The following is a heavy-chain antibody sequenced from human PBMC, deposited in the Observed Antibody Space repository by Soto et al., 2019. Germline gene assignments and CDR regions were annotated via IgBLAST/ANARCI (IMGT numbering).Heavy chain of an antibody. V-gene: IGHV4-31*02. J-gene: IGHJ5*02. Sequence: WTWIRQHTGRGLEWIGCIDYSGSAYYNPSLKSRVAISVDTSKDQFSLKLTSVTAADTAVYYCARGIVASICGGFDPWGQGTLVPVSS. CDR2: IDYSGSA. D-gene: IGHD5-12*01. CDR3: ARGIVASICGGFDP.